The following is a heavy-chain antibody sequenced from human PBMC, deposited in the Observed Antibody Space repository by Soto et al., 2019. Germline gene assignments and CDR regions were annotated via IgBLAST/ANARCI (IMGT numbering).Heavy chain of an antibody. D-gene: IGHD3-10*01. Sequence: GGSLRLSCAASGFNFDDYGMSWVRQAPGKGLEWVSGINWNGGSTGYADSVKGRFTISRDNAKNSLYLQMNSLRAEDTALYYCERDKNYGSGSYTLDYWGQGTLVTVSS. CDR2: INWNGGST. J-gene: IGHJ4*02. CDR3: ERDKNYGSGSYTLDY. CDR1: GFNFDDYG. V-gene: IGHV3-20*04.